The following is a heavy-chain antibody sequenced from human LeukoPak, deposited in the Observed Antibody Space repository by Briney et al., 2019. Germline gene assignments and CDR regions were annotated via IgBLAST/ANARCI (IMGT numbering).Heavy chain of an antibody. V-gene: IGHV3-48*01. J-gene: IGHJ3*02. CDR1: GFTFSSYS. CDR3: ASRQINIAAAGTRAFDI. Sequence: GGSLRLSCAASGFTFSSYSMNWVRQAPGKGLERDSYISSSSSTIYYADSVKGRFTISRDNATNSLYLQMNSLRAEDTAVYYWASRQINIAAAGTRAFDIWGQGTMVTVSS. D-gene: IGHD6-13*01. CDR2: ISSSSSTI.